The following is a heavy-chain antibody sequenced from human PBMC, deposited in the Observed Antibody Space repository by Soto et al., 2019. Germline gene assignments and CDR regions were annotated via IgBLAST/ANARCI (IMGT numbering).Heavy chain of an antibody. V-gene: IGHV1-69*13. Sequence: ASVKVSCKASGGTFSSYAISWVRQAPGQGLEWMGGIIPIFGTANYAQKFQGRVTITADESTSTAYMELSSLRSEDTAVYYCASCITMVRGVIQFYYGMDVWGQGTTVTVSS. J-gene: IGHJ6*02. CDR2: IIPIFGTA. CDR1: GGTFSSYA. D-gene: IGHD3-10*01. CDR3: ASCITMVRGVIQFYYGMDV.